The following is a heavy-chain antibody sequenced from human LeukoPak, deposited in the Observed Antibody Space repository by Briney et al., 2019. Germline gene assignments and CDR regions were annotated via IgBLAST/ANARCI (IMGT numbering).Heavy chain of an antibody. D-gene: IGHD3-3*01. J-gene: IGHJ4*02. CDR3: ARAWSGY. CDR1: GGSFSGYY. CDR2: INHSGST. Sequence: PSETLSLTCAVYGGSFSGYYWSWIRQPPGKGLEWIGEINHSGSTNYNPSLKSRVTISVDTSKNQFSLKLSSVTAADTAVYYCARAWSGYWGQGTLVTVSS. V-gene: IGHV4-34*01.